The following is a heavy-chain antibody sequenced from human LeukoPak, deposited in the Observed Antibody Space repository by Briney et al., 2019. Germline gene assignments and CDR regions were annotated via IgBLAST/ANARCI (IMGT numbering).Heavy chain of an antibody. D-gene: IGHD2-21*02. V-gene: IGHV3-23*01. CDR1: GFTFSSYA. CDR2: ISGSGGST. CDR3: AKDRPCGGDCYWRDY. J-gene: IGHJ4*02. Sequence: GGSLRLSCAASGFTFSSYAQSWVRQAPGKGLEWVSAISGSGGSTYYADSVKGRFTISRDNSKNTLFLQMNSLRAEDTAVYYCAKDRPCGGDCYWRDYWGQGTLVTVSS.